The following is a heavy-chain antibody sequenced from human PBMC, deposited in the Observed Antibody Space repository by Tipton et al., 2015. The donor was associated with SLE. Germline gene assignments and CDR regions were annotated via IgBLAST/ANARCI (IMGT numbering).Heavy chain of an antibody. Sequence: TLSLTCTVSGGSISSRDYWSWVRQPPGEGLEWIGDISHRGNTTYNPSLRSRVTISVDKSKNQFSLRLNSLTDADPAMYFCARGITSRFCVWRVYFDHWGQGSL. CDR2: ISHRGNT. CDR3: ARGITSRFCVWRVYFDH. D-gene: IGHD1-14*01. V-gene: IGHV4-4*01. J-gene: IGHJ4*02. CDR1: GGSISSRDY.